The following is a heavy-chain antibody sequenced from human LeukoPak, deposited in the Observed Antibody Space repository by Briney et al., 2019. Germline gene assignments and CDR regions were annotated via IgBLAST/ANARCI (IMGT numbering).Heavy chain of an antibody. D-gene: IGHD6-13*01. CDR2: INSDGSST. J-gene: IGHJ4*02. V-gene: IGHV3-74*01. CDR1: GFTFSSYW. CDR3: ASEGSSWYYFDY. Sequence: GGSLRLSCAASGFTFSSYWMHWVRRARRKGLVWVSRINSDGSSTSYADSVKGRFTISRDNAKNTLYLQMNSLRAEDTAVYYCASEGSSWYYFDYWGQGTLVTVSS.